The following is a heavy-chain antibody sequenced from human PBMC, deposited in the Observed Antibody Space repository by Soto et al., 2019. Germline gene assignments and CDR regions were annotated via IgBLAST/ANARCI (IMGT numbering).Heavy chain of an antibody. D-gene: IGHD4-17*01. Sequence: QVQLHESGPGLVKPSETLSLTCTVSGDSISTYYWSWIRQPPGKGLQWIGYMFYSGGTAYNPSLKSRVTISADTSKNQLSLRLNSVTPADTAIYYCARGGGYYGVLFDYWGQGTLVPVSS. CDR1: GDSISTYY. V-gene: IGHV4-59*08. CDR2: MFYSGGT. J-gene: IGHJ4*02. CDR3: ARGGGYYGVLFDY.